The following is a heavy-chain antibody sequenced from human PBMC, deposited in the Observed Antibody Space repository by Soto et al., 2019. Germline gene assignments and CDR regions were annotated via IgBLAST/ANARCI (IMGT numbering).Heavy chain of an antibody. CDR2: IYRGGNT. Sequence: VQLVESGGGLVQPGESLRLSCAVSGFTVSVNYMSWVRQAPGKGLECVSVIYRGGNTFYADSVKGRFSISRDNSNNTLYLHMNSRRAEDTAVYYGALDPLGPLTTVNVWGQGTLVTLSS. CDR1: GFTVSVNY. V-gene: IGHV3-66*01. CDR3: ALDPLGPLTTVNV. J-gene: IGHJ4*02. D-gene: IGHD4-17*01.